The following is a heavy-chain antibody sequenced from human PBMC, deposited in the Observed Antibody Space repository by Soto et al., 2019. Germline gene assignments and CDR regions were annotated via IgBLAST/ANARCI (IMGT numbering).Heavy chain of an antibody. D-gene: IGHD2-2*01. CDR2: VSGDNGHT. CDR1: GYTFTTHG. V-gene: IGHV1-18*01. J-gene: IGHJ5*02. Sequence: QVQLVQSGAEVKKPGASVKVSCKASGYTFTTHGISWVRQAPGQGLEWMGWVSGDNGHTNYAQSLQGRVTMTTDTSTNTAYMELRSLRSDDTAVYYCARDRGCCRSATCYREWFDPWGQGTVVTVSS. CDR3: ARDRGCCRSATCYREWFDP.